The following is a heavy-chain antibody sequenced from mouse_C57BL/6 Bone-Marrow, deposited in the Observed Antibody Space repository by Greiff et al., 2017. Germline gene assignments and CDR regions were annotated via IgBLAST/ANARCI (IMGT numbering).Heavy chain of an antibody. Sequence: EVQVVESGGGLVKPGGSLKLSCAASGFTFSDYGMHWVRQAPEKGLEWVAYISSGSSTINYADTVKGRFTISRDNATNTLSLQMTSRRSEDKAMYYCARGNFDYWGQGTTVTVSA. CDR1: GFTFSDYG. J-gene: IGHJ2*01. CDR2: ISSGSSTI. V-gene: IGHV5-17*01. CDR3: ARGNFDY.